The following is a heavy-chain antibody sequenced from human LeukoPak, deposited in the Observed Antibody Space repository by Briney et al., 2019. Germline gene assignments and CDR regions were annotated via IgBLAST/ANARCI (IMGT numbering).Heavy chain of an antibody. CDR1: GGSISSYY. J-gene: IGHJ5*02. V-gene: IGHV4-59*01. D-gene: IGHD3-10*01. CDR3: ARVGGSGSYPHWFDP. CDR2: IYYTGST. Sequence: SETLSLTCIVSGGSISSYYWSWIRQPPGKGLEWIGYIYYTGSTNYNPSLKSRVTISLDTSKNQFSLELSSVTAADTAVYYCARVGGSGSYPHWFDPWGQGTLVTVSS.